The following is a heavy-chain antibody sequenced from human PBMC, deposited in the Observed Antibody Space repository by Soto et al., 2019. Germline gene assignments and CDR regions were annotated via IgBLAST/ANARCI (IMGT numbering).Heavy chain of an antibody. Sequence: QVQLVESGGGVVQPGRSLRLSCAASGFTFSNYGMHWVRLAPGKGLEWVAVVSYDGRNKYYADSVKGRFTISRDNSRNTLYVQMNSLRSEDTALYYCAKDRRYSGTYMDGFYHHGMDVWGQGTTVAVSS. CDR1: GFTFSNYG. CDR2: VSYDGRNK. CDR3: AKDRRYSGTYMDGFYHHGMDV. J-gene: IGHJ6*02. D-gene: IGHD1-26*01. V-gene: IGHV3-30*18.